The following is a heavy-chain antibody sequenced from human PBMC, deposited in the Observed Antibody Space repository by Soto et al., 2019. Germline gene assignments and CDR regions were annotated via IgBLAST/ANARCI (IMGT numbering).Heavy chain of an antibody. Sequence: GESLNISCMCSGYTLTSHWIVWVRHLAGKGLGWGGIIYPRYSDTKYRPPFQGQATISANKPITTAFLQGNSLKASDSAMYYCVRGGLVASNSLTNAWFDPWGPGNLVTVSS. CDR1: GYTLTSHW. V-gene: IGHV5-51*04. CDR2: IYPRYSDT. D-gene: IGHD2-8*02. CDR3: VRGGLVASNSLTNAWFDP. J-gene: IGHJ5*02.